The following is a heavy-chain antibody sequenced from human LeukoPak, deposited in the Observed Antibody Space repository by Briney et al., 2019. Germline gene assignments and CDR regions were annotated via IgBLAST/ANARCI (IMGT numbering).Heavy chain of an antibody. D-gene: IGHD3-22*01. J-gene: IGHJ5*02. CDR1: GFTFSNAW. CDR2: IKSKTDGGTT. CDR3: TTDRVIYDSSGYYYAP. Sequence: GGSLRLSCAASGFTFSNAWMSWVRQAPGKGLEWVGRIKSKTDGGTTDYAAPVKGRFTISRDDSKNTLYLQMNSLKTEDTAVYYCTTDRVIYDSSGYYYAPWGQGTLVTVSS. V-gene: IGHV3-15*01.